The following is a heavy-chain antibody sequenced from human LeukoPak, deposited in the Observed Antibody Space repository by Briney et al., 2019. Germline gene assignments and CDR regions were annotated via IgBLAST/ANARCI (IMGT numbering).Heavy chain of an antibody. CDR1: GYSFTSYW. CDR3: ARQLGYSSSSSPFVY. V-gene: IGHV5-51*01. D-gene: IGHD6-6*01. CDR2: IYPGDSDT. J-gene: IGHJ4*02. Sequence: GESLKISCKGSGYSFTSYWIGWVRQMPGKGLEWMGIIYPGDSDTRHSPSFQGQVTISADKSISTAYLQWSSLKASDTAMYYCARQLGYSSSSSPFVYWGQGTLVTVSS.